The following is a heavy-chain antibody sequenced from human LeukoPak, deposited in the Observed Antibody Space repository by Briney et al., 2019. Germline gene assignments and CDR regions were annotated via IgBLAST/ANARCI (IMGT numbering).Heavy chain of an antibody. V-gene: IGHV4-4*07. D-gene: IGHD5-24*01. CDR3: ASSLIDSKRWLQSEYYFDY. J-gene: IGHJ4*02. CDR2: IYTGGST. Sequence: SETLSLTCTVSGGSISSYYWSWIRQPAGKGLEWIGRIYTGGSTNYNPSLKSRVTMSVDTSKNQFSLKLSSVTAADTAVYYCASSLIDSKRWLQSEYYFDYWGQGTLATVSS. CDR1: GGSISSYY.